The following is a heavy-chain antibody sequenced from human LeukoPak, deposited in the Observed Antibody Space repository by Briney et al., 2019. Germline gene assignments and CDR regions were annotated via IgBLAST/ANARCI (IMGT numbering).Heavy chain of an antibody. D-gene: IGHD3/OR15-3a*01. Sequence: PGGSLSLSCAASEFTFNNVWMSSGGQAAGPGLEWVGRVKSDTDGGTTDYAAPVKGRFTISRDESTNMVYLQMNSLRTDDTAVYYCTAGTGHTDHDYWGQGTLVTVSS. CDR1: EFTFNNVW. J-gene: IGHJ4*02. CDR3: TAGTGHTDHDY. CDR2: VKSDTDGGTT. V-gene: IGHV3-15*01.